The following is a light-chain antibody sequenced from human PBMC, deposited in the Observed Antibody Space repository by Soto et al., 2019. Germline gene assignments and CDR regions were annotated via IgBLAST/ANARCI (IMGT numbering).Light chain of an antibody. CDR1: QSISSY. Sequence: DIQMTQSPSSLSASVGDRVIITCRASQSISSYLNWYQQKPGKAPKLLIYAASSLQSGVPSRFSGSGSGTDLTLTISTLQPEDFETYYCHQSYSTPRTFGQGTKVEIK. CDR3: HQSYSTPRT. J-gene: IGKJ1*01. V-gene: IGKV1-39*01. CDR2: AAS.